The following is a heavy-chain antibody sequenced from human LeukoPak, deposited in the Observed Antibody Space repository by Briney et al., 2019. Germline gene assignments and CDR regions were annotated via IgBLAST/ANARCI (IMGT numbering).Heavy chain of an antibody. J-gene: IGHJ5*02. D-gene: IGHD5-24*01. CDR1: GDSINNRDSY. CDR3: ARHAYNYGLDYLDP. V-gene: IGHV4-39*01. CDR2: IYYSGGT. Sequence: PSETLSLTCTVSGDSINNRDSYWGWIRQPPGKGLQWIGSIYYSGGTYYNPSLKSRVRMSVDTSKNHFSLELTSVTAADTAVYYCARHAYNYGLDYLDPWGQGTLVTVSS.